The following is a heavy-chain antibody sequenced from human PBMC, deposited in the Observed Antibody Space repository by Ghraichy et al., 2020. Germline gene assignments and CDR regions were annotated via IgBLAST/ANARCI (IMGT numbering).Heavy chain of an antibody. V-gene: IGHV4-34*01. CDR2: INHSGST. J-gene: IGHJ5*02. D-gene: IGHD2-15*01. CDR1: GGSFSGYY. CDR3: ARGTVLLGFDP. Sequence: GSLRLSCAVYGGSFSGYYWSWIRQPPGKGLEWIGEINHSGSTNYNPSLKSRVTISVDTSKNQFSLKLSSVTTADTAVYYCARGTVLLGFDPWGLGTLVTVSS.